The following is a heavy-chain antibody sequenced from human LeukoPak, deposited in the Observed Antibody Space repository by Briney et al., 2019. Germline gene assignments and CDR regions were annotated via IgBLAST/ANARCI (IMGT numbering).Heavy chain of an antibody. CDR3: ARYNDYIWGSYRYPYYMDV. J-gene: IGHJ6*03. CDR1: GFTFSCYA. V-gene: IGHV3-23*01. Sequence: GGSLRLSRAASGFTFSCYAMSWVRQAPGKGLEGVSVIGGSGGHPQSADSVKGRFTISRDTSKNTLYLQMNSLRAEDTAVYYCARYNDYIWGSYRYPYYMDVWGKGTTVTVSS. CDR2: IGGSGGHP. D-gene: IGHD3-16*02.